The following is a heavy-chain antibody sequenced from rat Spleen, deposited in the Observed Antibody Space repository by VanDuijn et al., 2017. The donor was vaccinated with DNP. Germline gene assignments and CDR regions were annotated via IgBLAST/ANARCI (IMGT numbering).Heavy chain of an antibody. CDR2: ITNTGGST. CDR1: GFTFNNYW. Sequence: EVQLVESGGGLVQPGRSLKLSCVASGFTFNNYWMTWIRQAPGKGLEWVASITNTGGSTYYPDSVKGRFTISRDNAKSTLYLQMNSLRSEDTATYYCTRDGSVITTKGFDYWGQGVMVTVSS. V-gene: IGHV5-31*01. J-gene: IGHJ2*01. CDR3: TRDGSVITTKGFDY. D-gene: IGHD1-10*01.